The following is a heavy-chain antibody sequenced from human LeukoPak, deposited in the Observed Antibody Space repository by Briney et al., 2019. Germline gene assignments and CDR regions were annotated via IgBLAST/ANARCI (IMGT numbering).Heavy chain of an antibody. D-gene: IGHD2-15*01. CDR1: GLGVSTTY. Sequence: PGGSLRLSCAPSGLGVSTTYMTWVRQAPGKGLEWVSVSYSGGGTNYADSMKGRFRISRHHSKNTLYLQMNILRAEDAAVYYCVGEDRYWGQGTLVTVSS. V-gene: IGHV3-53*01. J-gene: IGHJ4*02. CDR2: SYSGGGT. CDR3: VGEDRY.